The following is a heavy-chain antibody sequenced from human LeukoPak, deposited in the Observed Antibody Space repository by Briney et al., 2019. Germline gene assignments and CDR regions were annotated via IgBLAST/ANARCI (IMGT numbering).Heavy chain of an antibody. CDR3: ARVATVTTDYYYYGMDV. V-gene: IGHV1-69*04. CDR2: IIPILGIA. J-gene: IGHJ6*02. CDR1: GGTFSSYA. D-gene: IGHD4-17*01. Sequence: SVKVSCKASGGTFSSYAISWVRQAPGQGLEWMGRIIPILGIANYAQKFQGRVTITADKSTSTAYMELSSLRSEDTAVYYCARVATVTTDYYYYGMDVWGRGTTVTVSS.